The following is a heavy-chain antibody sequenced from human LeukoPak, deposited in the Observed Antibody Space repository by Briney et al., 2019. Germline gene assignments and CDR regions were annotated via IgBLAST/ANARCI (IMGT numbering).Heavy chain of an antibody. Sequence: PLETLSLTCAVYGGSFSGYYWSWIRQPPGEGLEWIGEINHSGSTNYNPSLKSRVTISVDTSKNQFSLKLSSVTAADTAVYYCARQSRMATTIDYWGQGTLVTVSS. J-gene: IGHJ4*02. CDR1: GGSFSGYY. V-gene: IGHV4-34*01. CDR2: INHSGST. D-gene: IGHD5-24*01. CDR3: ARQSRMATTIDY.